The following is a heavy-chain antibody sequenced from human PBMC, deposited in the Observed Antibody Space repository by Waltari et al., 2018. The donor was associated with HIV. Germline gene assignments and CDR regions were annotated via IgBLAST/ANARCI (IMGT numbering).Heavy chain of an antibody. J-gene: IGHJ4*02. V-gene: IGHV1-18*01. D-gene: IGHD2-2*01. CDR2: VSAYNGNA. CDR1: GYTFTSYG. Sequence: QVQLVQSGAEVKKPGASVKVSCKASGYTFTSYGISWVRQAPGQGLEWMGWVSAYNGNANYAQKLQGRVTMTTDTATSTAYMELRSLRSDDTAVYYCARINCTSVSCYASLDYWGQGTLVTVSS. CDR3: ARINCTSVSCYASLDY.